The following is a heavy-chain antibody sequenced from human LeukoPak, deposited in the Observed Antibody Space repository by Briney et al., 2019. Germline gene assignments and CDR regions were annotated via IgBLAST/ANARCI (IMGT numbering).Heavy chain of an antibody. CDR2: INHSGST. J-gene: IGHJ5*02. CDR3: ARHRWIAAHWFDP. D-gene: IGHD6-6*01. V-gene: IGHV4-34*01. Sequence: SETLSLTCAVFGGSFRGYYWSGIRQPPGKGLEWIGEINHSGSTNYNPSLKSRVTISVDTSKNQFSLKLSSVTAADTAVYYCARHRWIAAHWFDPWGQGTLVTVSS. CDR1: GGSFRGYY.